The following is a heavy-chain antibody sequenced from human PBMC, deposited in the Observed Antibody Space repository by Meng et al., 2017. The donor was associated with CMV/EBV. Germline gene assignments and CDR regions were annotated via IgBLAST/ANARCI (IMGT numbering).Heavy chain of an antibody. CDR2: IYSGGST. V-gene: IGHV3-53*01. D-gene: IGHD6-6*01. J-gene: IGHJ6*02. Sequence: GGSLRPSCAVSGFTASTNYTSWVRQVPGKGLEWVPVIYSGGSTYHADSVKGRFTISRDNSKNTLYLQMNSLRAENTAVYYCAGSSSSYYYYGMDVWGQGTTVTVSS. CDR3: AGSSSSYYYYGMDV. CDR1: GFTASTNY.